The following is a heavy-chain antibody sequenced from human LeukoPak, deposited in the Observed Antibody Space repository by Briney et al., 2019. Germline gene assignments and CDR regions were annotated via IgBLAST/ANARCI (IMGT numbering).Heavy chain of an antibody. CDR1: GFTFSSYS. J-gene: IGHJ4*02. D-gene: IGHD2-2*01. Sequence: GGSLRLSCAASGFTFSSYSMNWVRQAPGKGLEWVSSISSSSSYIYYADSVKGRFIISRDNAKNSLYLQMNSLRAEDTAVYYCAIDDVVVPAAILDYWGQGTLVTVSS. CDR3: AIDDVVVPAAILDY. V-gene: IGHV3-21*01. CDR2: ISSSSSYI.